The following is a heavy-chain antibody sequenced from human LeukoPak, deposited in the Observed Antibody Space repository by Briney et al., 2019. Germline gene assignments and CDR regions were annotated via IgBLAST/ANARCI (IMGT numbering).Heavy chain of an antibody. D-gene: IGHD5-18*01. J-gene: IGHJ4*02. CDR3: TKRGHSYGDFDY. Sequence: ASVKVSCKASGYTFTSYDLNWVRQATGQGLEWMGWMNPNSDNTGYAQKFQGRVTMTRNTSISTAYMELGNLRSQDTAVYYCTKRGHSYGDFDYWGQGTLVSVSS. V-gene: IGHV1-8*01. CDR2: MNPNSDNT. CDR1: GYTFTSYD.